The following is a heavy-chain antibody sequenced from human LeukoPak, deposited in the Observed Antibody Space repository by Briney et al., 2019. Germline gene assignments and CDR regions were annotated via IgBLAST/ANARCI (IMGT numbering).Heavy chain of an antibody. Sequence: GGSLRLSCAASGFTFSRYAMHWVRQAPGKGLECVAVILYDGSNKYYADSVKGRFTISRDNSKNTVYLQMNSLRAEDTAVYYCARGGLHYYDSSGFDYWGQGTLVTVSS. CDR1: GFTFSRYA. V-gene: IGHV3-30-3*01. CDR3: ARGGLHYYDSSGFDY. CDR2: ILYDGSNK. J-gene: IGHJ4*02. D-gene: IGHD3-22*01.